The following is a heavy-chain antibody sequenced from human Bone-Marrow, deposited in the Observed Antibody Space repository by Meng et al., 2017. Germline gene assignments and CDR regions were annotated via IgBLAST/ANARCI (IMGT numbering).Heavy chain of an antibody. CDR3: ARDVGYCSGGSCYVSYYYYGMDV. CDR2: ISYDGSNK. V-gene: IGHV3-30*07. D-gene: IGHD2-15*01. J-gene: IGHJ6*02. Sequence: GESLKISCAASGFTFSSYAMHWVRQAPGKGLEWVAVISYDGSNKYYADSVKGRFTISRDNSKNTLYLQMNSLRAEDTAVYYCARDVGYCSGGSCYVSYYYYGMDVWGQGTTVTVSS. CDR1: GFTFSSYA.